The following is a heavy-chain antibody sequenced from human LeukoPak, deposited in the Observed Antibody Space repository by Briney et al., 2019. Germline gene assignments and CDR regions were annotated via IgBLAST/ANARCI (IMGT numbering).Heavy chain of an antibody. J-gene: IGHJ4*02. Sequence: GGSLRLSCAASGFTFSSYEMNWVRQAPGKGLEWVACISNSGSTIYYADSVKGRFTISRDNAKNSLYLQMNSLRAEDTAVYYCARVRITMVRGVIIKTLDYWGQGTLVTVSS. V-gene: IGHV3-48*03. D-gene: IGHD3-10*01. CDR1: GFTFSSYE. CDR2: ISNSGSTI. CDR3: ARVRITMVRGVIIKTLDY.